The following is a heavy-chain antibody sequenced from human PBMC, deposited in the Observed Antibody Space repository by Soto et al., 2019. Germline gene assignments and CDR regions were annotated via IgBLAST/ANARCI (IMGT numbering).Heavy chain of an antibody. D-gene: IGHD3-9*01. CDR2: IYATGTT. CDR3: AKDRPGYDSFTGYYSLDAFDV. CDR1: GASISGFY. V-gene: IGHV4-4*07. J-gene: IGHJ3*01. Sequence: SETLSLTCTVSGASISGFYWSWIRKSAGKGLEWIGRIYATGTTDYNPSLKSRVIISVDTSKNQFSLKLSSVTAADTAVYYCAKDRPGYDSFTGYYSLDAFDVWGQGTMVTVSS.